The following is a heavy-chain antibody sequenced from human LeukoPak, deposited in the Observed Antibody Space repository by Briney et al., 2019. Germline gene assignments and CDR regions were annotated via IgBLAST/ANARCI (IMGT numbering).Heavy chain of an antibody. CDR2: IYYSGST. D-gene: IGHD2-15*01. Sequence: SETLSLTCTVSGGSISSYYWSWIRQPPGKGLEWIGYIYYSGSTNYNPSLKSRVTISVDTSKNQFSLKLSSVTAADTAVYYCAGTYCSGGSCSTNFDYWGQGTLVTVSS. J-gene: IGHJ4*02. CDR1: GGSISSYY. CDR3: AGTYCSGGSCSTNFDY. V-gene: IGHV4-59*08.